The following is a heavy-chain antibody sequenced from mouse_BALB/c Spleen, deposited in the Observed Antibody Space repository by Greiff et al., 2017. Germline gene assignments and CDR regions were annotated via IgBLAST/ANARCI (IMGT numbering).Heavy chain of an antibody. J-gene: IGHJ4*01. CDR1: GFSLTSYG. D-gene: IGHD1-1*01. CDR2: IWAGGST. Sequence: VKLMESGPGLVAPSQSLSITCTVSGFSLTSYGVHWVRQPPGKGLEWLGVIWAGGSTNYNSALMSRLSISKDNSKSQVFLKMNSLQTDDTAMYYCASPYYGSSSPYYYAMDYWGQGTSVTVSS. CDR3: ASPYYGSSSPYYYAMDY. V-gene: IGHV2-9*02.